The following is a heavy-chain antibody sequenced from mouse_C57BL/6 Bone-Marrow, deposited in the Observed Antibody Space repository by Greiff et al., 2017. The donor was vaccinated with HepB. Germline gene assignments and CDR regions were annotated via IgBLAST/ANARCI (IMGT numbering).Heavy chain of an antibody. Sequence: QVQLQQSGPELVKPGASVKISCKASGYAFSSSWMNWVKQRPGKGLEWIGRIYPGDGDTNYNGKFKGKATLTADKSSSTAYMQLSSLTSEDSAVYFCAVYYYAMDYWGQGTSVTVSS. CDR1: GYAFSSSW. CDR2: IYPGDGDT. V-gene: IGHV1-82*01. CDR3: AVYYYAMDY. J-gene: IGHJ4*01.